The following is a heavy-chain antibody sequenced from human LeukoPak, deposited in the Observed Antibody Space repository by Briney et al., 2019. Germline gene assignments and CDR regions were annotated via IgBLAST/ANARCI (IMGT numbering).Heavy chain of an antibody. J-gene: IGHJ4*02. Sequence: PSETLSLTCTVSGGSISSSSYYWGWIRQPPGKGLEWIGSIYYSGSTYYNPSLKSRVTISVDTSKNQISLKLSSVTAADTAVYYCARVSGEQWLENDYWGQGTLVTVSS. CDR3: ARVSGEQWLENDY. V-gene: IGHV4-39*01. CDR2: IYYSGST. D-gene: IGHD6-19*01. CDR1: GGSISSSSYY.